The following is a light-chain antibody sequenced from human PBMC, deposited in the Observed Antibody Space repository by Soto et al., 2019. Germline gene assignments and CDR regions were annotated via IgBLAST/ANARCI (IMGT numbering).Light chain of an antibody. CDR2: DAS. Sequence: EIVLTQSPATLSLSPGERATLSCRASQSVSSYLAWYQQKPGQAPRLLIYDASNRATGIPARFSGSGSRTDFTLTISSLEPEDFAVYYCQQRSNWPLTFGGGTKVDI. V-gene: IGKV3-11*01. CDR1: QSVSSY. J-gene: IGKJ4*01. CDR3: QQRSNWPLT.